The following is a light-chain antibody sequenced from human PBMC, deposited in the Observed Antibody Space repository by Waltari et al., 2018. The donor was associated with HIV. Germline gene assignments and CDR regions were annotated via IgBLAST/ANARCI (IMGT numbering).Light chain of an antibody. Sequence: QSALTQPASVSGSPGHSITISCTTSFYNNAGFTYVSCFQPHPRKAPKVIIYEVNNRPSGVSTRFSSSKSGNTASLTISGLQIEDEADYYCSSNTDSSTALFGGGTKLTVL. CDR2: EVN. CDR3: SSNTDSSTAL. J-gene: IGLJ2*01. V-gene: IGLV2-14*01. CDR1: FYNNAGFTY.